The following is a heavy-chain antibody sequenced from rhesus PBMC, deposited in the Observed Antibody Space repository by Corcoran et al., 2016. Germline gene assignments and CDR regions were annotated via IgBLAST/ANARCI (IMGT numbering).Heavy chain of an antibody. CDR3: ARGEDTAGTVMDY. J-gene: IGHJ4*01. CDR2: IVPLVGIT. Sequence: QVQLVQSGAEVKKPGASVQLSCNASGSTFSIYSISCGRQAPGQGPEWMGGIVPLVGITNYAQKFQGRVTITADTSTSTAYMELSSLRSEDTAVYYCARGEDTAGTVMDYWGQGVLVTVSS. D-gene: IGHD5-30*01. CDR1: GSTFSIYS. V-gene: IGHV1-151*01.